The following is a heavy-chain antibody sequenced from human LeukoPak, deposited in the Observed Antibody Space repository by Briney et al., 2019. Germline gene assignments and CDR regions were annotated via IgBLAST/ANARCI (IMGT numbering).Heavy chain of an antibody. Sequence: SETLSLTRTVSGDSVSSYYWSWIRQPPGKGLEWIGYISYSGSTNYNPPLRGRVTISIDTSKNQFSLKLSSVTAADTAVYYCASSPRGTEYFHHWGQGTLVTVSS. CDR2: ISYSGST. V-gene: IGHV4-59*08. D-gene: IGHD3-10*01. CDR3: ASSPRGTEYFHH. J-gene: IGHJ1*01. CDR1: GDSVSSYY.